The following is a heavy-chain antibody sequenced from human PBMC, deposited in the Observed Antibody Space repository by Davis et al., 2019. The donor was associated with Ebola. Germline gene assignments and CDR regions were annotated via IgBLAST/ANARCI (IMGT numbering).Heavy chain of an antibody. Sequence: PGGSLRLSCAASGFTFSSYTMHWVRQAPGKGLEWVSRISGSADATYYADSVQGRFTVSRDNSKNILYLQMNSLRAEDTAIYYCAKSDCGGNGCKLINFWGQGTMVTVSS. CDR3: AKSDCGGNGCKLINF. J-gene: IGHJ4*02. CDR2: ISGSADAT. D-gene: IGHD2-21*01. V-gene: IGHV3-23*01. CDR1: GFTFSSYT.